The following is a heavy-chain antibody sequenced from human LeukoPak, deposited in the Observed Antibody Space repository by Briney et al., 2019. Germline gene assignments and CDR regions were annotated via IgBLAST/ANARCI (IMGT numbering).Heavy chain of an antibody. CDR2: INHNGNVN. V-gene: IGHV3-7*03. J-gene: IGHJ6*02. Sequence: GGSLRLSCAASGFTFSSYAMHWVRQAPGKGLEWVASINHNGNVNYYVDSVKGRFTITRDNAKNSLYLQMSNLRAEDTAVYFCARGGGLDVWGQGATVTVSS. CDR1: GFTFSSYA. D-gene: IGHD3-16*01. CDR3: ARGGGLDV.